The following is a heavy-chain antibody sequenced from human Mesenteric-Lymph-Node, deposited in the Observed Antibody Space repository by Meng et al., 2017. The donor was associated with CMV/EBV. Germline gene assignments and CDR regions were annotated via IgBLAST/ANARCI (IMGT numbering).Heavy chain of an antibody. CDR3: ARGRGIQLRSALDV. CDR1: GYTFTSYG. Sequence: ASVKVSCKASGYTFTSYGISWVRQAPGQGLEWMGWISAYNGNTNYAQKLQGRVTMTTDTSTSTAYMELRSLRSEDTAVYYCARGRGIQLRSALDVWGQGTTVTVSS. D-gene: IGHD5-18*01. V-gene: IGHV1-18*01. J-gene: IGHJ6*02. CDR2: ISAYNGNT.